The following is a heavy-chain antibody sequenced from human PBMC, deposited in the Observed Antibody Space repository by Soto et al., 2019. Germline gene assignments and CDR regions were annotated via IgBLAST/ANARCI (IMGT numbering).Heavy chain of an antibody. D-gene: IGHD2-15*01. J-gene: IGHJ6*02. CDR3: AKGGGPTYYSYGMDV. Sequence: EAQLLESGGGLVQPGGSLRLSCAASGFTFSSHALSWVRQAPGKGLEWVSAISGSGGSTYYADSVKVRFTISRDNSKNTLYRQVNSLRAEDTAVYYCAKGGGPTYYSYGMDVWGQGTTVPVSS. CDR2: ISGSGGST. V-gene: IGHV3-23*01. CDR1: GFTFSSHA.